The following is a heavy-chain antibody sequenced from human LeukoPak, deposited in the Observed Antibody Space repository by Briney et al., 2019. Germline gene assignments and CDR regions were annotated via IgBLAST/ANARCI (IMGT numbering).Heavy chain of an antibody. Sequence: SETLSLTCTVSGGSFSSYYWSWIRQPPGKGPEWIGYIYYSGSTNYNPSLKSRVTISVDTSKNQFSLKLTSVTAADTAVYYCARHWLDSGTPDRFDYWGQGTLVTVSS. CDR1: GGSFSSYY. CDR2: IYYSGST. V-gene: IGHV4-59*08. CDR3: ARHWLDSGTPDRFDY. D-gene: IGHD3-10*01. J-gene: IGHJ4*02.